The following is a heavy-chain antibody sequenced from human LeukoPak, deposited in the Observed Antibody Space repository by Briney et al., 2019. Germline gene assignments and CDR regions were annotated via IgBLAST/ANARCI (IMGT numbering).Heavy chain of an antibody. CDR3: ARAYDILTGYYNAFDI. J-gene: IGHJ3*02. D-gene: IGHD3-9*01. CDR1: GYTFTSYY. Sequence: GASVKVSCKASGYTFTSYYMHWVRQAPGQGLEWMGIINPSGGSTSYAQKFQGRVTMTRDTSTSTVYMELSSLGSEDTAVYYCARAYDILTGYYNAFDIWGQGTMVTVSS. V-gene: IGHV1-46*01. CDR2: INPSGGST.